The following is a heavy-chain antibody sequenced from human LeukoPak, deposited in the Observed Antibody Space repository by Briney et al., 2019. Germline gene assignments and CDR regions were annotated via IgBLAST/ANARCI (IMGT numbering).Heavy chain of an antibody. Sequence: ASVKVSCKVSGYTFTSSDINWVRQATGQGLEWMGWMNPNSGNTGYAQKFQGRVTMTRNTSISTAYMELSSLRSEDTAVYYCARVIGVDTAMASGMDVWGQGTTVTVSS. CDR2: MNPNSGNT. J-gene: IGHJ6*02. D-gene: IGHD5-18*01. CDR1: GYTFTSSD. V-gene: IGHV1-8*01. CDR3: ARVIGVDTAMASGMDV.